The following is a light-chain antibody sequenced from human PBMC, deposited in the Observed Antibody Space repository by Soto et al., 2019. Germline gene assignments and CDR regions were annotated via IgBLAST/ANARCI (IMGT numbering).Light chain of an antibody. Sequence: DIQMTQSPSTLSASVGDRVTITCRASQSISVWLAWYQQKAGKAPNLLIYKASRLESGVPSRFSGSGSETEFTLTISGLQPGDSATYYCQKYNSYSPKFGQGTKVDIK. CDR2: KAS. J-gene: IGKJ1*01. CDR3: QKYNSYSPK. CDR1: QSISVW. V-gene: IGKV1-5*03.